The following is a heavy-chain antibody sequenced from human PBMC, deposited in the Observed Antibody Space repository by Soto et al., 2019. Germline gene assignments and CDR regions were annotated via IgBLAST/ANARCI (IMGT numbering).Heavy chain of an antibody. Sequence: GGSLRLSCVASGFTFNTYWMSRVRQAPGKGLEWVANIKADGSDKYYVDSVKGRFTICRDNAKNLLYLQMNSLGAGDTAMYYCARFTRGSSGDYWGQGTRGTVSS. CDR1: GFTFNTYW. CDR3: ARFTRGSSGDY. J-gene: IGHJ4*02. D-gene: IGHD6-13*01. CDR2: IKADGSDK. V-gene: IGHV3-7*01.